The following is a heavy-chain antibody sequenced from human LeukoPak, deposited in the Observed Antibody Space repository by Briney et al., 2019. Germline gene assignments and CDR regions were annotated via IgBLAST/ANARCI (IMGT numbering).Heavy chain of an antibody. CDR1: GFTFDDYA. J-gene: IGHJ4*02. Sequence: PGGSLRLSCAASGFTFDDYAMHWVRQAPGKGLEWVSLISGDGGTTYCADAVKGRFTISRDNSKNSLYLHMNSLTTDDTALYYCARDIIHNSGGYRGDYFDFWGQGTLVAVSS. CDR3: ARDIIHNSGGYRGDYFDF. CDR2: ISGDGGTT. V-gene: IGHV3-43*02. D-gene: IGHD5-12*01.